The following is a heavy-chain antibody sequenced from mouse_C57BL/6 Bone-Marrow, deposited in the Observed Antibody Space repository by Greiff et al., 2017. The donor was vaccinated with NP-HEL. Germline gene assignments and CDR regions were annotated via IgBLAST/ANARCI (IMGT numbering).Heavy chain of an antibody. V-gene: IGHV1-15*01. CDR3: TKGFRYYAMDY. CDR1: GYTFTDYE. Sequence: QVQLQQSGAELVRPGASVTLSCKASGYTFTDYEMHWVKQTPVHGLEWIGAIDPETGGTASNQKFKGKAILTADKSSSTAYMELRSLTSEDAAVYYCTKGFRYYAMDYWGQGTSVTVSS. CDR2: IDPETGGT. J-gene: IGHJ4*01.